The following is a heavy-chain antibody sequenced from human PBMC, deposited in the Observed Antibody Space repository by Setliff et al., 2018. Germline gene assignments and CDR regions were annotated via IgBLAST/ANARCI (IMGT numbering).Heavy chain of an antibody. Sequence: SETLSLTCSVSDDSIYSDYYFWGWIPHPPGKGLECIGTFSSSGTSKYNPSLGGRATLSIDVPERQFALRLSSVTDADTAVYFCAREGRWDYSYPIYWGQGIRVTVSS. V-gene: IGHV4-39*06. CDR1: DDSIYSDYYF. CDR2: FSSSGTS. CDR3: AREGRWDYSYPIY. D-gene: IGHD4-4*01. J-gene: IGHJ4*02.